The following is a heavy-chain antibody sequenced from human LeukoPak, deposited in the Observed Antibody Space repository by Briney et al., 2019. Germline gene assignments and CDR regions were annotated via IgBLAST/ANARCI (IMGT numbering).Heavy chain of an antibody. D-gene: IGHD3-22*01. V-gene: IGHV3-23*01. Sequence: GASLRLSCAAPGFTFSSYAMSWVRQAPGKGLEWVSAISGSGGSTYYADSVKGRFTISRDNSKNTLYLQMNSLRAEDTAVYYCAKDVAMIVVVTDYWGQGTLVTVSS. J-gene: IGHJ4*02. CDR2: ISGSGGST. CDR3: AKDVAMIVVVTDY. CDR1: GFTFSSYA.